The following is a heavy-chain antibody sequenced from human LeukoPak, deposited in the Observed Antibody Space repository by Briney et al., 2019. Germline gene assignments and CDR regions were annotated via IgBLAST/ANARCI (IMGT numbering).Heavy chain of an antibody. CDR2: IYYRGST. Sequence: SETLSLTRTVSGGSINNYYWSWIRQPPGKGLEWIGYIYYRGSTNYNPSLKSRVTISLDTSKNQFSLKLNSVTAADTAVYYCARLPGDWGQGTLVTVSS. CDR3: ARLPGD. CDR1: GGSINNYY. D-gene: IGHD3-10*01. J-gene: IGHJ4*02. V-gene: IGHV4-59*08.